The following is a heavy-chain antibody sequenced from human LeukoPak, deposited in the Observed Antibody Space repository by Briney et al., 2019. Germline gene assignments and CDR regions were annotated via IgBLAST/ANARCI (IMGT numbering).Heavy chain of an antibody. J-gene: IGHJ6*03. V-gene: IGHV4-39*07. CDR3: AREREEYCSSTSCYAFYYYYMDV. CDR2: IYYSGST. Sequence: SETLSLTCTVSGGSISSSSYYWGWIRQPPGKGLEWIGSIYYSGSTYYNPSLKSRVTISVDTSKNQFSLKLSSVTAADTAVYYCAREREEYCSSTSCYAFYYYYMDVWGKGTTVTVSS. D-gene: IGHD2-2*01. CDR1: GGSISSSSYY.